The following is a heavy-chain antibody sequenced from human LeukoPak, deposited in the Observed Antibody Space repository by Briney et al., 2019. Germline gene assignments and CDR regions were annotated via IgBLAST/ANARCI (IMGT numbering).Heavy chain of an antibody. D-gene: IGHD1/OR15-1a*01. CDR3: GRIAINANNGMDV. CDR2: SRNKASSYTT. V-gene: IGHV3-72*01. J-gene: IGHJ6*02. CDR1: GFKFSDHY. Sequence: GASQRLSRAASGFKFSDHYIDSVRHAPREGLGWVGRSRNKASSYTTEYAASVEGRFTISRDVSESSLYLQMNSLRTEHAAVYYCGRIAINANNGMDVWGQGTTVTVSS.